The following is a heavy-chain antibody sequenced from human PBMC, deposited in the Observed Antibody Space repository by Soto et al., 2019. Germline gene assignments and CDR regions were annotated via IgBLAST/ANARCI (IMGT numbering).Heavy chain of an antibody. CDR1: GFPFSSYS. CDR2: ISSGSSYI. V-gene: IGHV3-21*01. Sequence: GGSLRLSCAASGFPFSSYSVIWVRPAPGKGLEWVSSISSGSSYIYYADSVKGRFTISRDNAKSSLFLQMNSLRADDTAVYYCARVPMDYYDSSGYLDYWGQGTLVTVSS. CDR3: ARVPMDYYDSSGYLDY. J-gene: IGHJ4*02. D-gene: IGHD3-22*01.